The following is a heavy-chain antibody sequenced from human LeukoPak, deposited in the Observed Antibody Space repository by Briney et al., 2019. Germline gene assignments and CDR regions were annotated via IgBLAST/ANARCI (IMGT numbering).Heavy chain of an antibody. Sequence: GASVKVSCKASGYTFTSYGISWVRQAPGQGLEWMGWISAYNGNTNYAQKLQGRVTMTTDTSTSTAYMELRSLRSDDTAVYYCARSLAAAAKGWFDPWGQGTLVTVSS. J-gene: IGHJ5*02. CDR3: ARSLAAAAKGWFDP. CDR1: GYTFTSYG. V-gene: IGHV1-18*01. D-gene: IGHD6-13*01. CDR2: ISAYNGNT.